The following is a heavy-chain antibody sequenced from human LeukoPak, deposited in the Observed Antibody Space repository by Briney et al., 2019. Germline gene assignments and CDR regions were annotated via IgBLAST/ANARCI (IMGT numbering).Heavy chain of an antibody. D-gene: IGHD1-26*01. CDR3: AKDQSGTYYFDY. J-gene: IGHJ4*02. V-gene: IGHV3-30*02. CDR2: IRYVGSTK. Sequence: GGSLRLSCAASGFTFSSYGMHWVRQAPGKGLGWVAFIRYVGSTKSYADSVKGRFTISRDNSENTLYLQMNSLRAEDTAVYYCAKDQSGTYYFDYWGQGTLVTVSS. CDR1: GFTFSSYG.